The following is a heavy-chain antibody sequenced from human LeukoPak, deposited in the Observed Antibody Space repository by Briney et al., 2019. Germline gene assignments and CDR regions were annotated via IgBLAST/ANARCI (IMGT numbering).Heavy chain of an antibody. D-gene: IGHD6-13*01. J-gene: IGHJ4*02. CDR1: GGTFSSYA. Sequence: SVTVSCKASGGTFSSYAISWVRQAPGQGLEWMGWIIPILGIANYAQKFQGRVTITADKSTSTAYMELSSLRSEDTAVYYCAREQYSSSWPNFDYWGQGTLVTVSS. CDR2: IIPILGIA. CDR3: AREQYSSSWPNFDY. V-gene: IGHV1-69*04.